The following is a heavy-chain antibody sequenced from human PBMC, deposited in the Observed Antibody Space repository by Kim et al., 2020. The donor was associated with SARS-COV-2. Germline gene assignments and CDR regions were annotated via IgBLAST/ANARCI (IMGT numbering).Heavy chain of an antibody. D-gene: IGHD3-9*01. V-gene: IGHV4-59*01. Sequence: NPTLKRRGTISVDTSKNQFSLKLSSVTAADTAVYYCASSDILTGYSQFDYWGQRTLVTVSS. CDR3: ASSDILTGYSQFDY. J-gene: IGHJ4*02.